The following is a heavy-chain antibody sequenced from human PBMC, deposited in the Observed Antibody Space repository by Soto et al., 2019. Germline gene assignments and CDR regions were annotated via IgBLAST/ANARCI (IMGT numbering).Heavy chain of an antibody. V-gene: IGHV3-30*18. Sequence: QVQLVESGGGVVQPGRSLRLSCAASGFTFSSYGMHWVRQAPGKGLEWVAVISYDGSNKYYADSVKGRFTISRDNSKNTLYLQMNSLRAEDTAVYYCAKGPRIAGFSRGAFDIWCQGTMVTVSS. J-gene: IGHJ3*02. D-gene: IGHD6-13*01. CDR1: GFTFSSYG. CDR2: ISYDGSNK. CDR3: AKGPRIAGFSRGAFDI.